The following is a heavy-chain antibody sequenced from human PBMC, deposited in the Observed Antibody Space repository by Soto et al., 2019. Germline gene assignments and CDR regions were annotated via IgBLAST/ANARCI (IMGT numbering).Heavy chain of an antibody. J-gene: IGHJ4*02. CDR2: INWNSLKL. V-gene: IGHV3-9*01. CDR3: AKDKYCRGGSCDWDYLDS. Sequence: EVQLVESGGGLVQPGGSLRLSCAASGFSFDDYAMHWVRQAPGKGLEWVSGINWNSLKLGYADSVKGRFTISRDNAKNSLYLQMNSLRPEDTALYYYAKDKYCRGGSCDWDYLDSWGQGTLVTVSS. D-gene: IGHD2-15*01. CDR1: GFSFDDYA.